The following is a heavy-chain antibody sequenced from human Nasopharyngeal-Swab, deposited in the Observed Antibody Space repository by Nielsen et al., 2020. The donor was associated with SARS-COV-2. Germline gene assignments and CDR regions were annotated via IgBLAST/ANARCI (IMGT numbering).Heavy chain of an antibody. J-gene: IGHJ3*02. D-gene: IGHD2-15*01. CDR3: ARQWYCSGGSCYPPGAFDI. CDR2: IYYSGST. V-gene: IGHV4-39*01. CDR1: GGSISSSSYY. Sequence: AETLTLTCTVSGGSISSSSYYWGGIRQPPGKGREWIGSIYYSGSTYYNPSLKIRVTVSVDTSKNQLPLKRNSVTAADTAMYYCARQWYCSGGSCYPPGAFDIWGQGTMVTVSS.